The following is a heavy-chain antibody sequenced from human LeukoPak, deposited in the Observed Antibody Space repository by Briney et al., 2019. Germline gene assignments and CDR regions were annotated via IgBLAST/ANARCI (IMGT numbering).Heavy chain of an antibody. CDR2: INPSGGST. Sequence: ASVKVSCKASGYTFTTYYMHWVRQAPGQGFEWMGIINPSGGSTNYAQKFRGRVTMTRDTSTSTVYMQLSSLRSDDTAVYYCARDLGGSYQDYWGQGTLVTVSS. CDR1: GYTFTTYY. J-gene: IGHJ4*02. V-gene: IGHV1-46*01. CDR3: ARDLGGSYQDY. D-gene: IGHD1-26*01.